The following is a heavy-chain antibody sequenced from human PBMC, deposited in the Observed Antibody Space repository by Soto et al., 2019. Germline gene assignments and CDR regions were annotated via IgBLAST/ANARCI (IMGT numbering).Heavy chain of an antibody. CDR2: INAGNGNT. J-gene: IGHJ5*02. Sequence: ASVKVSFKACGYTFTRYAMHWLRQAPGQRLEWMGWINAGNGNTKYSQKFQGRVTITRDTSASTAYMELSSLRSEDTAVYYCARDYGSGIFPNWFDPWGQGTLVTVSS. V-gene: IGHV1-3*01. D-gene: IGHD3-10*01. CDR1: GYTFTRYA. CDR3: ARDYGSGIFPNWFDP.